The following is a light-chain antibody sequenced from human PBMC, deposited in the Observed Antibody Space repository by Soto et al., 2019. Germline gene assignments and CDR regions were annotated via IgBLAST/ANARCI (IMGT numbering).Light chain of an antibody. CDR1: SSNIGAGYE. J-gene: IGLJ1*01. CDR2: ANN. Sequence: QSVLTQPPSVSEAPGQRVTISCTGSSSNIGAGYEAHWYQQVPGTAPKLLIYANNNRPSGVPDRFSGSKSGTSASLAITGLQAEDEAEYYGQSYYSSLSGYVFGTGTKGTVL. V-gene: IGLV1-40*01. CDR3: QSYYSSLSGYV.